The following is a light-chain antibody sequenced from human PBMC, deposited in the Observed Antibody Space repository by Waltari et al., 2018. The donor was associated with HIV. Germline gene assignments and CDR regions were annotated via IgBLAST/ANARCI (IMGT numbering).Light chain of an antibody. J-gene: IGLJ2*01. CDR2: DNN. V-gene: IGLV1-51*01. Sequence: QSVLTQPPSVSAAPGQKVTISCSGSSSTIGHTYVSWYQQLPGTAPKLLIYDNNKRPSGIPDRFSGSKSGTSATLGITGLQTGDEADYYCGTWDSSLSAVVFGGGTKLTVL. CDR1: SSTIGHTY. CDR3: GTWDSSLSAVV.